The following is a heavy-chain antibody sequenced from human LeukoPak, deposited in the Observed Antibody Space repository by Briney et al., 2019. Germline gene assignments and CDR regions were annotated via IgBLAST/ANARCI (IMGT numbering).Heavy chain of an antibody. CDR2: FDPEDGET. CDR3: ARGRYYYDSSGYYYFDY. V-gene: IGHV1-24*01. Sequence: ASVKVSCKVSGCTLTELSMHWVRQAPGKGLEWMGGFDPEDGETIYAQKFQGRVTMTEDTSTDTAYMELSRLRSDDTAVYYCARGRYYYDSSGYYYFDYWGQGTLVTVSS. CDR1: GCTLTELS. J-gene: IGHJ4*02. D-gene: IGHD3-22*01.